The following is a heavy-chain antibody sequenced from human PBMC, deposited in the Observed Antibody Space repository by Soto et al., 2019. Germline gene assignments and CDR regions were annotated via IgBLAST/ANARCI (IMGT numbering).Heavy chain of an antibody. CDR2: INHSGST. V-gene: IGHV4-34*01. J-gene: IGHJ5*02. D-gene: IGHD4-17*01. Sequence: SETLSLTCAVYGGSFSGYYWSWIRQPPGKGLEWIGEINHSGSTNYNPSLKSRVTISVDTSKNQFSLKLSSVTAADTAVYYCAREPFRSTTVTPGDWFDPWGQGTLVTVSS. CDR3: AREPFRSTTVTPGDWFDP. CDR1: GGSFSGYY.